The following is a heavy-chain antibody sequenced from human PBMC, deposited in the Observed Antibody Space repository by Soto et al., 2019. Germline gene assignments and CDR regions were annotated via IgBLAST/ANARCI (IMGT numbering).Heavy chain of an antibody. CDR3: AKDPGAQEAGNH. J-gene: IGHJ5*02. V-gene: IGHV3-30*18. CDR1: GFTFSSYG. Sequence: QVQLVESGGGVVQPGRSLRLSCAASGFTFSSYGMHWVRQAPGKGLEWVAVISYDGSNKYYADSVKGRFTISRDNSKNTLYLQMNSLRAEDTAVYYCAKDPGAQEAGNHWGQGTLVTVSS. D-gene: IGHD6-13*01. CDR2: ISYDGSNK.